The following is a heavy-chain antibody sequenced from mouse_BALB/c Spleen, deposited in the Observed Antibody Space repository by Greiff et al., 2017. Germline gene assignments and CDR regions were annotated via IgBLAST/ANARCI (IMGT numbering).Heavy chain of an antibody. D-gene: IGHD2-3*01. CDR1: GYTFTSYW. Sequence: LQESGAELAKPGASVKMSCKASGYTFTSYWMHWVKQRPGQGLEWIGYINPSTGYTEYNQKFKDKATLTADKSSSTAYMQLSSLTSEDSAVYYCARGGYDGLYYAMDYWGQGTSVTVSS. CDR2: INPSTGYT. V-gene: IGHV1-7*01. J-gene: IGHJ4*01. CDR3: ARGGYDGLYYAMDY.